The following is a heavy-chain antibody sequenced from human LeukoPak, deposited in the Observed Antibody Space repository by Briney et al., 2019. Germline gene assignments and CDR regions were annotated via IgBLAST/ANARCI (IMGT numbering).Heavy chain of an antibody. V-gene: IGHV3-48*03. J-gene: IGHJ4*02. Sequence: PGGSLRLSCAASGFTFSNYGMNWVRQAPGKGLEWVSYISNTGSTIYYADSVKGRFIISRDNAKNSLYLQMNSLRAEDTAVYYCARAQNRIAAAGTFGYWGQGTLVTVSS. D-gene: IGHD6-13*01. CDR3: ARAQNRIAAAGTFGY. CDR1: GFTFSNYG. CDR2: ISNTGSTI.